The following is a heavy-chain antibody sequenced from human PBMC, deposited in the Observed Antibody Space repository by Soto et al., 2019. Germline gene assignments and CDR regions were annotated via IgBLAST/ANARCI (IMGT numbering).Heavy chain of an antibody. CDR3: ARTDRDFYGLDV. CDR2: ISAAGDA. Sequence: EVQLVESGGGLVQPGGSLRLSCEASGFTFRNYDMHWVRQGTGKGLEWVSGISAAGDADYADSVEGRFTISRENAQKSFFLQMNSLTVGDTAVYYRARTDRDFYGLDVWGQGTTVIVSS. J-gene: IGHJ6*02. CDR1: GFTFRNYD. V-gene: IGHV3-13*01.